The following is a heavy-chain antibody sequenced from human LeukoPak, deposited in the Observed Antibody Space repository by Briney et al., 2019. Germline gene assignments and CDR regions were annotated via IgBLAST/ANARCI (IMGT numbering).Heavy chain of an antibody. CDR1: GFIFSSHW. J-gene: IGHJ4*02. D-gene: IGHD6-6*01. CDR2: INTGGSST. V-gene: IGHV3-74*01. CDR3: AKGVAARQDYFDY. Sequence: GGSLRLSCAASGFIFSSHWMHWVRQPPGKGLVWVSRINTGGSSTSYADSVKGRFTISRDNAKNTLYLQMNSLRAEDTAVYYCAKGVAARQDYFDYWGQGTLVTVSS.